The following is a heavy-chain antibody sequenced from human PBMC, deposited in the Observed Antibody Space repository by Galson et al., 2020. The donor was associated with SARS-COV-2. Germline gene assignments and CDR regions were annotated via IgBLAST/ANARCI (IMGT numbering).Heavy chain of an antibody. J-gene: IGHJ6*02. D-gene: IGHD3-16*01. Sequence: GGSLRLSCAASGFTFSSYAMHWVRQAPGKGLEWVAVISYDGSNKYYADSVKGRFTISRDNSKNTLYLQMNSLRAEDTAVYYCARDFSNFDDYVWGTGGAETPYGMDVWGQGTTVTVSS. CDR2: ISYDGSNK. V-gene: IGHV3-30-3*01. CDR1: GFTFSSYA. CDR3: ARDFSNFDDYVWGTGGAETPYGMDV.